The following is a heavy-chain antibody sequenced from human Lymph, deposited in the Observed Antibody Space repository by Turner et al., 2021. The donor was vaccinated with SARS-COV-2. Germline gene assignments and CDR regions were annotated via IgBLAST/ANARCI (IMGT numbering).Heavy chain of an antibody. CDR3: AKDQSSYYFHSGEDY. CDR1: GYTFTSYY. D-gene: IGHD3-10*01. V-gene: IGHV1-46*03. CDR2: INPSGGGT. Sequence: QVQLVQSGAEVKKPGASVKVSCQASGYTFTSYYMHWVRQAPGQGLEWMGIINPSGGGTNYAQKFQGRVTMTRDTSTSTVYMELTSLRSEDTAVYYCAKDQSSYYFHSGEDYWGQGTLVTVSS. J-gene: IGHJ4*02.